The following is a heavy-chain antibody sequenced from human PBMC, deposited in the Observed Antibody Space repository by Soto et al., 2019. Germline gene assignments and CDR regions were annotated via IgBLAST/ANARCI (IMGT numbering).Heavy chain of an antibody. CDR2: IYYSGST. J-gene: IGHJ6*02. CDR1: GGSISTTNYY. CDR3: ARQAYGYFYNYGVDV. D-gene: IGHD5-18*01. V-gene: IGHV4-39*01. Sequence: SETLSHTYTVSGGSISTTNYYWGWISQPPGKGLEWVGSIYYSGSTYYNPSLKSRVTISVDTSKNQFSLKLTSVTAADTAVYYCARQAYGYFYNYGVDVWGQGTTVTVSS.